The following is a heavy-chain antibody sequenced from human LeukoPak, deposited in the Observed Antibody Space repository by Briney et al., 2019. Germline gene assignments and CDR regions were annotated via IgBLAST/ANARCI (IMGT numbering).Heavy chain of an antibody. D-gene: IGHD3-22*01. CDR3: ARESYDSSGYYYGGGFDY. J-gene: IGHJ4*02. CDR1: GFTFSSYW. V-gene: IGHV3-74*01. CDR2: IYSDAT. Sequence: GGSLRLSCAASGFTFSSYWIHWVRQAPGKGLVWVSRIYSDATYYADSVKGRFTISSDNAKNTLYLQMTSLRAEDTAVYYCARESYDSSGYYYGGGFDYWGQGTLVTVSS.